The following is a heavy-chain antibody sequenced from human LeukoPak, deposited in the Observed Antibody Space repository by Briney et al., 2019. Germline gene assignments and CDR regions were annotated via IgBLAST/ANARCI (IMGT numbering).Heavy chain of an antibody. V-gene: IGHV3-43*01. CDR3: AKDMRPPLPVLRRAVAVVPPGV. J-gene: IGHJ4*02. CDR2: INWVGDST. Sequence: PGGSLRLSCAASGFTFDDYTMHWVRQPPGKGLEWVSLINWVGDSTHYADSVKGRFTISRDNSKNSLYLQMNSLRTEETALYYCAKDMRPPLPVLRRAVAVVPPGVWGQGTLVTVSS. CDR1: GFTFDDYT. D-gene: IGHD6-19*01.